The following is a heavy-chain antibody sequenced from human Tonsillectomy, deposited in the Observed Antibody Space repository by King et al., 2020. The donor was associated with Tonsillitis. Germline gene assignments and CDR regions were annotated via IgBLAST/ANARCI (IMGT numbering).Heavy chain of an antibody. CDR1: GFTFSSYA. V-gene: IGHV3-23*04. J-gene: IGHJ2*01. D-gene: IGHD5-18*01. Sequence: VQLVESGGGLVQPGGSLRLSCAASGFTFSSYAMSWVCPAPGKGLGWVSTISGSGDRTYYADSVKGRFTISRDSSKNTLSLQMNSTRAEETAVFYSARSRRGYSYSYWYFDLWGRGTVITVSS. CDR3: ARSRRGYSYSYWYFDL. CDR2: ISGSGDRT.